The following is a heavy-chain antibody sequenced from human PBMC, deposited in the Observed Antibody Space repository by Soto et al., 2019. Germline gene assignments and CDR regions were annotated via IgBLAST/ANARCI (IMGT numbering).Heavy chain of an antibody. V-gene: IGHV3-30*18. CDR3: AKVHYYYYGMDV. J-gene: IGHJ6*02. CDR1: GSFHA. Sequence: VQLVESGGGLVQPGGSLRLSCAASGSFHAIDWVRQAPGKGPEWVAVISYDGSNKYYADSVKGRFTISRDNSKNTLYLQMNSLRAEDTAVYYCAKVHYYYYGMDVWGQGTTVTVSS. CDR2: ISYDGSNK.